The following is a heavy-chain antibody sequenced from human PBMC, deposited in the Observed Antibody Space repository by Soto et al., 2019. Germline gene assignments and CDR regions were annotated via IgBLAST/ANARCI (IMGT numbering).Heavy chain of an antibody. CDR3: ARTRSFTLGFYYDGMDV. J-gene: IGHJ6*02. CDR2: IYPGDSDT. CDR1: GYGFASYW. D-gene: IGHD6-6*01. Sequence: GESLKISCHGSGYGFASYWICWVRQMPWKDLEWMGIIYPGDSDTRYSPSFQGQVTISADKSLRTAYLQWTSLKASDTALYYCARTRSFTLGFYYDGMDVWGQGTTVTVSS. V-gene: IGHV5-51*01.